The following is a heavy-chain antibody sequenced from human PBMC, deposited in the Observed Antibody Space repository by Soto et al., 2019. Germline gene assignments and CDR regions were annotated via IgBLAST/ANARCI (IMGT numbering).Heavy chain of an antibody. CDR3: ARDRDSSGWYFGY. CDR1: GFTFSSYG. J-gene: IGHJ4*02. V-gene: IGHV3-33*01. CDR2: IWYDGSNK. D-gene: IGHD6-19*01. Sequence: QVQLVESGGGVVQPGRSLRLSCAASGFTFSSYGMHWVRQAPGKGLEWVAVIWYDGSNKYYVDSVKGRFTISRDNSKNTLYLQMNSLRAEDTAVYYCARDRDSSGWYFGYWGQGTLVTVSS.